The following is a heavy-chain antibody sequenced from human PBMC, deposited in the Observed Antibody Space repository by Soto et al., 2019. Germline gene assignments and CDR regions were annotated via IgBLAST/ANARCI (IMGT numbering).Heavy chain of an antibody. J-gene: IGHJ6*02. CDR1: GYTFTTYF. CDR2: INPTGGDT. V-gene: IGHV1-46*01. D-gene: IGHD2-2*01. Sequence: QVQLVQSGAEVKKPGASVQVSCKASGYTFTTYFMHWVRQAPGQGVEWMGRINPTGGDTVYAQKFQGRVTVTRDTSTSTVNIELGSLTSKDTAVYYCARGSYASNVFIMDVWGQGTAVTVSS. CDR3: ARGSYASNVFIMDV.